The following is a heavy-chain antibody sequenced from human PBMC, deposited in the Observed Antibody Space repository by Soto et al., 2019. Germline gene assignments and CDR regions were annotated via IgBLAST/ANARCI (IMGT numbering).Heavy chain of an antibody. J-gene: IGHJ4*02. CDR3: ARDAAVILFDC. Sequence: QVQLVQSGAEVKKPGASVKVSCKASGYTFTSYGISWVRQAPGQGLEWMGWISAYNGNTNYAQKLQGRVTMTTDTATSTAYMELTRLRADDTPASYCARDAAVILFDCWGQGTLGTVSS. CDR1: GYTFTSYG. CDR2: ISAYNGNT. D-gene: IGHD6-19*01. V-gene: IGHV1-18*01.